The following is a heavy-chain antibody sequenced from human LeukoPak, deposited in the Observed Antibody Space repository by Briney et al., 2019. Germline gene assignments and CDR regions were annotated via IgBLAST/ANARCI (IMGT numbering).Heavy chain of an antibody. Sequence: PSETLSLTCTVSGGSISSYYWSWIRQPPGEGLEWIGYIYYSGSTNYNPSLKSRVTISVDTSKNQFSLKLSSVTAPDTAVYYCARAGRPLWSTYDCWGQGTLVTVSS. CDR1: GGSISSYY. CDR2: IYYSGST. J-gene: IGHJ4*02. CDR3: ARAGRPLWSTYDC. V-gene: IGHV4-59*01. D-gene: IGHD5-18*01.